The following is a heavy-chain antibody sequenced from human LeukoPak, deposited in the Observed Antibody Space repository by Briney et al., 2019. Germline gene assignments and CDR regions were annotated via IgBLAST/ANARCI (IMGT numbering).Heavy chain of an antibody. D-gene: IGHD2-21*02. CDR2: MYTGGTT. CDR3: AKDEVTSGGGLAS. CDR1: GFTVSGTH. Sequence: PGGSLRLSCAASGFTVSGTHMSWVRQAPGKGLEWVSAMYTGGTTYYADSVTGRFTVSRDTSRNTLFLHMDSLRAGDTAVYYCAKDEVTSGGGLASWGQGTLVIVSS. V-gene: IGHV3-53*01. J-gene: IGHJ5*01.